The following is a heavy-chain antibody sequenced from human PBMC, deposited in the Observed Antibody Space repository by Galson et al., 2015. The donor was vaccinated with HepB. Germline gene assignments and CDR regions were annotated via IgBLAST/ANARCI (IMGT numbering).Heavy chain of an antibody. V-gene: IGHV1-18*01. J-gene: IGHJ4*02. CDR3: ARDGSGWPFDY. CDR1: GYTFSSYS. CDR2: ISTYNGNT. D-gene: IGHD6-19*01. Sequence: SVKVSCKASGYTFSSYSINWVRQAPGQGLAWVGWISTYNGNTNYAQKFQGRVSMTTDTSTTTVYMELRSLRGDDTAVYYCARDGSGWPFDYWGQGTLVTVSS.